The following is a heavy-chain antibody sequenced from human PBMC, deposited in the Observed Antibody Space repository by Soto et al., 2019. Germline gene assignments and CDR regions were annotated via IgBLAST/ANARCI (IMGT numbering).Heavy chain of an antibody. CDR3: ARRAGYYYMDV. CDR1: GGSFSGYY. Sequence: SETLSLTCAVYGGSFSGYYWSWIRQPPGKGLEWIGEINHSGSTNYNPSLKSRVTISVDTSKNQFSLKLSSVTAADTAVYYCARRAGYYYMDVWGKGTTVTVSS. CDR2: INHSGST. J-gene: IGHJ6*03. D-gene: IGHD3-9*01. V-gene: IGHV4-34*01.